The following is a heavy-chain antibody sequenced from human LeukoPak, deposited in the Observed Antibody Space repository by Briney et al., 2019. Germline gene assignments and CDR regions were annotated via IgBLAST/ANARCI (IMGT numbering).Heavy chain of an antibody. CDR2: INSDGGST. Sequence: PGGSLRLSCAASGFTFSSYWMHWVRHAPGKGLVWVSRINSDGGSTSYADSVKGRFTISRDNAKNTLYLQMNSLRAEDTAVYYCANRGGGFDYWGQGTLVTVSS. CDR1: GFTFSSYW. J-gene: IGHJ4*02. CDR3: ANRGGGFDY. V-gene: IGHV3-74*01. D-gene: IGHD2-15*01.